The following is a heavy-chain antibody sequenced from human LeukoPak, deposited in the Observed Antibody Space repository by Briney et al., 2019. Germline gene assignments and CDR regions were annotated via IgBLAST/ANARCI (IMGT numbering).Heavy chain of an antibody. J-gene: IGHJ3*02. CDR1: GGSISSGGYY. CDR3: ARGDVDTAMATDAFDI. CDR2: IYYSGST. D-gene: IGHD5-18*01. V-gene: IGHV4-31*03. Sequence: SETLSLTCTVSGGSISSGGYYWSWIRQHPGKGLEWIGYIYYSGSTYYNPSLKSRVTISVDTSKNQFSLKLSSVTAADTAVYYCARGDVDTAMATDAFDIWGQGTMVTVSS.